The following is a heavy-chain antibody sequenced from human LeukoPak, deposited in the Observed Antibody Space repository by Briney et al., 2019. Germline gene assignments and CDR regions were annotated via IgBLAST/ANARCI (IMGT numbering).Heavy chain of an antibody. V-gene: IGHV3-30*04. Sequence: GGSLRLSYAASGFTFSSYAIHWVRQAPGKGLEWVAVISFDGTDAFYADSVKGRFTISRDNSKNTLYLQMNSLRAEDTAVYYCAKEIYGDSTGGRFQHWGQGTLVTVSS. CDR3: AKEIYGDSTGGRFQH. CDR2: ISFDGTDA. J-gene: IGHJ1*01. CDR1: GFTFSSYA. D-gene: IGHD4-17*01.